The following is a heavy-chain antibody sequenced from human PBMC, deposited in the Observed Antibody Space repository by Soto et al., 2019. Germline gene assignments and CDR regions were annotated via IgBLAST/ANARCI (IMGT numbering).Heavy chain of an antibody. CDR2: INPSGGST. CDR1: GYSFTCCS. D-gene: IGHD6-13*01. CDR3: ARDYPAAGHYYGMDV. Sequence: VSVKVSCKACGYSFTCCSMHWVRQAPGQGLEWMGIINPSGGSTSYAQKFQGRVTMTRDTSTSTVYMELSSLRSEDTAVYYCARDYPAAGHYYGMDVWGQGTTVTVSS. J-gene: IGHJ6*02. V-gene: IGHV1-46*03.